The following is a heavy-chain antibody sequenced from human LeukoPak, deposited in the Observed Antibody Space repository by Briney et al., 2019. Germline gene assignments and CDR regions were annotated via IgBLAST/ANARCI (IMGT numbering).Heavy chain of an antibody. D-gene: IGHD2-15*01. V-gene: IGHV1-46*01. CDR1: GYTFTSYY. J-gene: IGHJ4*02. CDR3: ARRYCSGGSCYSAFDY. CDR2: INPSGGST. Sequence: ASVKVSCKASGYTFTSYYMHWVRQAPGQGLEWMGLINPSGGSTSYAQKFQGRVTMTRDTSTSTVYMELSSLRSEDTAVYYCARRYCSGGSCYSAFDYWGQGTLVTVSS.